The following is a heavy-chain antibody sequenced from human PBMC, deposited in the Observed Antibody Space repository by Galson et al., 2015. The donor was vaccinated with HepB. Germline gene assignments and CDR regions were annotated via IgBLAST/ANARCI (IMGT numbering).Heavy chain of an antibody. CDR2: ISGYNGDT. CDR1: GYTFTSYG. J-gene: IGHJ3*02. CDR3: ARGFLTYYYDSSGPDDAFDI. Sequence: SVKVSCKASGYTFTSYGISWVRQAPGQGLEWMGWISGYNGDTNYAQNFQGRVTMTTDTTSTAYMELRNLRSDDTAVYYCARGFLTYYYDSSGPDDAFDIWGQGTMVTVSS. D-gene: IGHD3-22*01. V-gene: IGHV1-18*01.